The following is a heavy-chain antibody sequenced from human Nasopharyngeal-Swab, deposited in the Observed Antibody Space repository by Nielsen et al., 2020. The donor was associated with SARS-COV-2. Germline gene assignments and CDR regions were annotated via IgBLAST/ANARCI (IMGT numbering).Heavy chain of an antibody. CDR3: ARHDHTIVRAIDY. J-gene: IGHJ4*02. CDR1: GGSLSSSSYY. D-gene: IGHD3-3*01. V-gene: IGHV4-39*01. CDR2: IYYSGST. Sequence: SETLSLTCTVSGGSLSSSSYYWGWIRQPPGKGLEWIGSIYYSGSTYYNPSLKSRVTISVDTSKNQFSLKLSSVTAADTAVYYCARHDHTIVRAIDYWGQGTLVTVSS.